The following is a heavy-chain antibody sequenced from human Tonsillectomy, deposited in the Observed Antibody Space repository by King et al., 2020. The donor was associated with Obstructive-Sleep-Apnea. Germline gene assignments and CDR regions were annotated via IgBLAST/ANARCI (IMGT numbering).Heavy chain of an antibody. CDR3: AKALSSWDY. V-gene: IGHV3-30*02. CDR1: GFTFSSYG. D-gene: IGHD6-13*01. J-gene: IGHJ4*02. Sequence: VQLVESGGGVVQPGRSLRLSCAASGFTFSSYGMHWVRQAPGKGLEWVAFIRYDGSSKYYADSVKGRLTISRDNSKNTLYLQMNSLRTEDTAVYYCAKALSSWDYWGQGTLVTVSS. CDR2: IRYDGSSK.